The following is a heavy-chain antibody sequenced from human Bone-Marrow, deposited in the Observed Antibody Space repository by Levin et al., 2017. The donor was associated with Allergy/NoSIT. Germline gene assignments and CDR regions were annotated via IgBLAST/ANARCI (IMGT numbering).Heavy chain of an antibody. CDR2: IYPGDSDT. D-gene: IGHD2-2*01. V-gene: IGHV5-51*01. CDR3: ARRVVVPTAKGYDALDI. CDR1: GDSFTNSW. Sequence: PGESLKISCQGSGDSFTNSWIGWVRQMPGKGLEWMGTIYPGDSDTRYSPSFQGQVTISADKSISTAYLQWSSLKASDTAMYYCARRVVVPTAKGYDALDIWGQGTMVTVSS. J-gene: IGHJ3*02.